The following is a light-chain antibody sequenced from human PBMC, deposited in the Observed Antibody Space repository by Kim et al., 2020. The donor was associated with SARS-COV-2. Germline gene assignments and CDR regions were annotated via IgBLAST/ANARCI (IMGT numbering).Light chain of an antibody. Sequence: GDRGTIPFRHCQSIKTALPFHPQKPGGAPTLVISDSSILTSGLPSLLSSSGAGTQFTHTISSLQPYDFATYYCQEYTSDSWTFGQGTKV. CDR1: QSIKTA. V-gene: IGKV1-5*01. J-gene: IGKJ1*01. CDR3: QEYTSDSWT. CDR2: DSS.